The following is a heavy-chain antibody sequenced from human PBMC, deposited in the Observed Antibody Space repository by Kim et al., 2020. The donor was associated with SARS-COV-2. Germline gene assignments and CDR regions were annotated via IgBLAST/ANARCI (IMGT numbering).Heavy chain of an antibody. Sequence: SGKGRFTISRENAKNSLYLQMNSLRAGDTAVYYCARGLVSPDYYYYGMDVWGQGTTVTVSS. CDR3: ARGLVSPDYYYYGMDV. V-gene: IGHV3-13*01. J-gene: IGHJ6*02. D-gene: IGHD1-26*01.